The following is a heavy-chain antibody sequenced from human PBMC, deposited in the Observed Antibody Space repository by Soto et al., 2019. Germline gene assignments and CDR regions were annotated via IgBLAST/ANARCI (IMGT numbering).Heavy chain of an antibody. D-gene: IGHD3-22*01. V-gene: IGHV2-5*02. CDR3: AQIVVVCLGYYFEY. CDR1: GFSLSSTRMA. CDR2: IYWDDDK. J-gene: IGHJ4*02. Sequence: QITLKESGPTLLKPTQTLTLTCPFSGFSLSSTRMAVGWIRQPPGKALEWLALIYWDDDKRYSPFLKSRLTITRDTSKNQEVLKMSNMDPVDTARYYCAQIVVVCLGYYFEYWGQGTLVTVS.